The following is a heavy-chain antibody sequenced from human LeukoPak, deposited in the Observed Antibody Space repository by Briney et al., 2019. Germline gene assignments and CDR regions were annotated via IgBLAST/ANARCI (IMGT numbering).Heavy chain of an antibody. CDR1: GGSISSSSYY. CDR3: ARRYYGSGSYYQVRRAFDI. CDR2: IYYSGST. V-gene: IGHV4-39*07. Sequence: SETLSLTCTVSGGSISSSSYYWGWIRQPPGKGLKWIGSIYYSGSTYYNPSLKSRVTISVDTSKNQFSLKLSSVTAADTAVYYCARRYYGSGSYYQVRRAFDIWGQGTMVTVSS. D-gene: IGHD3-10*01. J-gene: IGHJ3*02.